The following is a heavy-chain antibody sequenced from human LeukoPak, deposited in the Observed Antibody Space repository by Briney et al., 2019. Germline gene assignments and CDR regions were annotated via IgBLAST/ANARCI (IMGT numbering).Heavy chain of an antibody. D-gene: IGHD3-16*01. CDR1: GGSISSSSYY. Sequence: PSETLSLTCTVSGGSISSSSYYWGWIRQPPGKGLEWIGSIYYSGSTYYNPSLKSRVTISVDTSKNQFSLKLSSVTAADTAVYYCARARTIWGPMDVWGKGTTVTISS. J-gene: IGHJ6*03. V-gene: IGHV4-39*07. CDR2: IYYSGST. CDR3: ARARTIWGPMDV.